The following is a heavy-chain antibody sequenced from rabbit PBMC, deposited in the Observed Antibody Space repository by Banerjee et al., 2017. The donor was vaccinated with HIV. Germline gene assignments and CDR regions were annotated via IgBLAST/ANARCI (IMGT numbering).Heavy chain of an antibody. V-gene: IGHV1S40*01. Sequence: QSLEESGGDLVKPGASLTLTCTVSGFSFSSNAMCWVRQAPGKRLEWIGCIYPTYGATDYASWVNGRFTISLDNAQNTVFLQMTSLTAADTATYFCARGLVAGVLDLWGPGTLVTVS. CDR2: IYPTYGAT. D-gene: IGHD3-3*01. CDR3: ARGLVAGVLDL. J-gene: IGHJ4*01. CDR1: GFSFSSNA.